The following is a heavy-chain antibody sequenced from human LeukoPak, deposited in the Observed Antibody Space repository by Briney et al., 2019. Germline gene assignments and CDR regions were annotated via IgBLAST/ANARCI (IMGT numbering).Heavy chain of an antibody. V-gene: IGHV3-7*01. CDR3: AREGGSYYSNWFDP. CDR1: GFTFSSYW. D-gene: IGHD1-26*01. Sequence: QPGGSLRLPCPASGFTFSSYWMSWVRQAPGKGLEWVTNIKQDGSEKYYVDSVKGRLTISRDNAKNSLYLQMNSLRAEDTAVYYCAREGGSYYSNWFDPWGQGTLVTVSS. J-gene: IGHJ5*02. CDR2: IKQDGSEK.